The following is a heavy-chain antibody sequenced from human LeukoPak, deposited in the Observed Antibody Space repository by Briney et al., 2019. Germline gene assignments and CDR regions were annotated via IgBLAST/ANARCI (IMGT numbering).Heavy chain of an antibody. CDR2: ISGSGGST. V-gene: IGHV3-23*01. CDR1: GFTFSSYA. J-gene: IGHJ4*02. Sequence: PGGSLRLSCAASGFTFSSYAMSWVRHAPGKGLEWGSAISGSGGSTYYADSVKGRFTISRDNSKNTLYLQMNSLRAEDTAVYYCAKPEGYRSGLRRGSDYWGQGTLVTVSS. D-gene: IGHD6-19*01. CDR3: AKPEGYRSGLRRGSDY.